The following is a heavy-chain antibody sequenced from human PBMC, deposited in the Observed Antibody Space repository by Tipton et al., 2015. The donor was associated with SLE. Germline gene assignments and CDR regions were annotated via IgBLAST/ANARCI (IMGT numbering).Heavy chain of an antibody. D-gene: IGHD1-14*01. CDR1: GFTFSSYS. V-gene: IGHV3-21*04. CDR3: AKAESLTSGGYYFDY. Sequence: GSLRLSCAASGFTFSSYSMNWVRQAPGKGLEWVSSISSSSSYIYYADSVKGRFTISRDNAKNSLYLQMNSLRAEDTAVYYCAKAESLTSGGYYFDYWGQGTLVTVSS. J-gene: IGHJ4*01. CDR2: ISSSSSYI.